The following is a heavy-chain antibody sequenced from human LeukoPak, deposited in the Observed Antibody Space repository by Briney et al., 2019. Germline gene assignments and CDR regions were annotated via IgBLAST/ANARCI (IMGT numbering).Heavy chain of an antibody. D-gene: IGHD3-10*01. CDR1: GFTFDDYA. CDR3: AKDRTLLWVGELAFGP. J-gene: IGHJ5*02. V-gene: IGHV3-9*01. CDR2: ISWNSGSI. Sequence: GGSLRLSCAASGFTFDDYAMHWVRQAPGKGLEWVSGISWNSGSIGYADSVKGRFTISRDNAKNSLYLQMNSLRAEDTALYYCAKDRTLLWVGELAFGPWGQGTLVTVSS.